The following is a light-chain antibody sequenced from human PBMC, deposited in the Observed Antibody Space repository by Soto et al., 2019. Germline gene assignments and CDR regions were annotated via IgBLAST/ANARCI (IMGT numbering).Light chain of an antibody. CDR3: AAWDDSLNGVV. CDR2: TNN. CDR1: SSNIGRNT. V-gene: IGLV1-44*01. Sequence: QSVLTQPPSASGTPGQRVTISCSGSSSNIGRNTVNWYQQLPGTAPKVLIYTNNQRPSGVPDRFSGSKSGTSASLAISGLQSEDETDYYCAAWDDSLNGVVFGGGTQLTVL. J-gene: IGLJ2*01.